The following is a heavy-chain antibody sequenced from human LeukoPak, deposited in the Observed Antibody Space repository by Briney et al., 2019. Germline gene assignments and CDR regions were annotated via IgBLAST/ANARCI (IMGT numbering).Heavy chain of an antibody. CDR1: GGSISSYY. J-gene: IGHJ6*03. Sequence: SETLSLTCTVSGGSISSYYWSWIRQPPGKGLEWIGYIYYSGSTNYNPSLKSRVTISVDTSKNQFSLKLSSVTAADTAVYYCARVPSGGYGSGSYFHYYYYMDVWGKGTTVTISS. V-gene: IGHV4-59*01. D-gene: IGHD3-10*01. CDR3: ARVPSGGYGSGSYFHYYYYMDV. CDR2: IYYSGST.